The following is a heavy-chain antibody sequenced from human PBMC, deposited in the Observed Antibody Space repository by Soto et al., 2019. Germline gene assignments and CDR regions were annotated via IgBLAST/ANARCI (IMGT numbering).Heavy chain of an antibody. CDR1: GFTFSSYG. CDR3: AKLSGR. CDR2: ISYDGSNK. D-gene: IGHD3-10*01. Sequence: ESGGGVVQPGRSLRLSCAASGFTFSSYGMHWVRQAPGKGLEWVAVISYDGSNKYYADSVKGRFTISRDNSKNTLYLQMNSLRAEDTAVYYCAKLSGRWGQGTLVTVSS. V-gene: IGHV3-30*18. J-gene: IGHJ4*02.